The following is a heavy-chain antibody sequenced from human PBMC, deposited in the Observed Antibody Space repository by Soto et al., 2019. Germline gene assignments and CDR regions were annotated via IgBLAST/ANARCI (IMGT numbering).Heavy chain of an antibody. V-gene: IGHV3-23*01. CDR3: ARPPTDSSGWLYYFDY. D-gene: IGHD6-19*01. Sequence: GGSLRLSCAASGFTFSSYAMSWVRQAPGKGLEWVSAISGSGGSTYYADSVKGRFTISRDNSKNTLYLQMNSLRAEDTAVYYCARPPTDSSGWLYYFDYWGQGTLVTVAS. CDR2: ISGSGGST. J-gene: IGHJ4*02. CDR1: GFTFSSYA.